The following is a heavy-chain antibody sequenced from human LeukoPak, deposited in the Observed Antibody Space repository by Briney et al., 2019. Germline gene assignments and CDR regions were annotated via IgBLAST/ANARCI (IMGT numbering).Heavy chain of an antibody. Sequence: SETLSLTCTGSGGSVTSYYCNWVRQPPGRGLEWIGYIYYSGGTNYNPSLESRVTISLDTAKNQFSLKLRSVTAEDTAVYYCATTGATSPYSASWFNIEYWGQGTLVTVSS. D-gene: IGHD6-13*01. V-gene: IGHV4-59*08. J-gene: IGHJ4*02. CDR2: IYYSGGT. CDR3: ATTGATSPYSASWFNIEY. CDR1: GGSVTSYY.